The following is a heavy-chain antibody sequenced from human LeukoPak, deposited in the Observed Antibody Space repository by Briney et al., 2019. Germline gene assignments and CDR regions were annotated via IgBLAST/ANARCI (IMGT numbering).Heavy chain of an antibody. CDR2: IRGSGGRT. V-gene: IGHV3-23*01. CDR3: AKEVRSGQDAFDF. J-gene: IGHJ3*01. Sequence: LSGGSLRLSCAASGFTFSSYAMSWVRQAPGKGLEWVSAIRGSGGRTYYADSVKGRFTISRDNSKNPLDLQMNSLRAEDTAVYYCAKEVRSGQDAFDFWGRGTMVSVSS. D-gene: IGHD3-10*01. CDR1: GFTFSSYA.